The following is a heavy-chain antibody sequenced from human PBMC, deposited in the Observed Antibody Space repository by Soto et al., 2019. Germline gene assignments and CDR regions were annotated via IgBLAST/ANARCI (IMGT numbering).Heavy chain of an antibody. CDR2: VYYTGTT. CDR1: GGSIGSYH. D-gene: IGHD4-17*01. V-gene: IGHV4-59*01. CDR3: ARDTVLTGMFDF. J-gene: IGHJ4*02. Sequence: SETLSLTCTVSGGSIGSYHWSWVRQPPGKGLEWIASVYYTGTTNYNPSLGSRVTIAIDAPENQISLKLTSVTAADTAFYYCARDTVLTGMFDFWGQGTLVTVSS.